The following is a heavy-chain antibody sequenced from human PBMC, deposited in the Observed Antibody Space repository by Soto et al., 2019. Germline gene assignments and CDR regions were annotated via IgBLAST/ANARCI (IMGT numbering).Heavy chain of an antibody. CDR3: ARDTPPTDY. J-gene: IGHJ4*02. Sequence: QVQLVQSGAEVKKPGASVKVSCKTSGYTFASDQISWVRQAPGQGLEWMGWISAYNTNTNYAQKFQGRVTMTTDTLTSTAYMELRSLRSDDTAVYYCARDTPPTDYWGQRTLVTVSS. CDR1: GYTFASDQ. V-gene: IGHV1-18*01. CDR2: ISAYNTNT.